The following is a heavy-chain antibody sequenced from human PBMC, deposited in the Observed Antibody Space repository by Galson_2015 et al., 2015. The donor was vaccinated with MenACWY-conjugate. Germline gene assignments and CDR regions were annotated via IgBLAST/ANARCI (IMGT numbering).Heavy chain of an antibody. CDR3: AKDLGLGELSFLFDY. Sequence: SLRLSCAASGFTFSSYGMHWVRQAPGKGLEWVVVISYDGSNKYYADSVKGRFTISRDNSKNTLYLQMNSLRAEDTAVYYCAKDLGLGELSFLFDYWGQGTLVTVSS. CDR2: ISYDGSNK. D-gene: IGHD3-16*02. J-gene: IGHJ4*02. V-gene: IGHV3-30*18. CDR1: GFTFSSYG.